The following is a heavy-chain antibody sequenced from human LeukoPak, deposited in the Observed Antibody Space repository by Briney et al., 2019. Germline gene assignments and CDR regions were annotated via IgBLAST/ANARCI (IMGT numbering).Heavy chain of an antibody. CDR1: GFTFSIYA. D-gene: IGHD3-22*01. V-gene: IGHV3-23*01. Sequence: PGGSLRLSCAASGFTFSIYAMTWVRQAPGKGLEWVSAISGSGGSTYYADSVKGRFTISRDNSKNTLYLQMNSLRAEDTAVYYCARARWLLADYYYYCMDVWGKGTTVTVSS. CDR3: ARARWLLADYYYYCMDV. J-gene: IGHJ6*03. CDR2: ISGSGGST.